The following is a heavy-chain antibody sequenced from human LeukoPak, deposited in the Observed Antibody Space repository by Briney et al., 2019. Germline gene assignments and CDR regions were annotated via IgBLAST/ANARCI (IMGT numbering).Heavy chain of an antibody. D-gene: IGHD1-26*01. CDR1: GGTFSSYA. CDR3: ARSGRMVEWELLGVPYYFDY. V-gene: IGHV1-69*01. J-gene: IGHJ4*02. CDR2: IIPIFGTA. Sequence: SSVKVSCKASGGTFSSYAISRVRQAPGQGLEWMGGIIPIFGTANYAQKFQGRATITADESTSTAYMELSSLRSEDTAVYYCARSGRMVEWELLGVPYYFDYWGQGTLVTVSS.